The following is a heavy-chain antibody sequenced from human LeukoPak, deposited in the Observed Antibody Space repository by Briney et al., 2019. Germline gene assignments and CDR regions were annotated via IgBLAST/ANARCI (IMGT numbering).Heavy chain of an antibody. CDR2: IRSKANSYAT. J-gene: IGHJ4*02. D-gene: IGHD5-12*01. Sequence: GGSLRLSCAASGFTFSGSAMHWVRQASGKGLEWVGRIRSKANSYATAYAASVKGRFPISRDDSKNTAYLQMNSLKTEDTAVYYCTRHSDIVATPFDYWGQGTLVTVSS. CDR3: TRHSDIVATPFDY. CDR1: GFTFSGSA. V-gene: IGHV3-73*01.